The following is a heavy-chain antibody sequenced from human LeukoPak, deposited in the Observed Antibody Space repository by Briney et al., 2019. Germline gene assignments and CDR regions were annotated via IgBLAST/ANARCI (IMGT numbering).Heavy chain of an antibody. CDR1: GFTFNRFS. V-gene: IGHV3-21*01. D-gene: IGHD4-17*01. CDR2: ISSSTSYI. Sequence: GSLRPSCAASGFTFNRFSINWIRQASGEGLEGVLSISSSTSYIYYADSVKGRFTISEDNAKNPLYLQMNSLRAEDTAVYYCARAGGSTVSHSDYWGQGTLVTVSS. J-gene: IGHJ4*02. CDR3: ARAGGSTVSHSDY.